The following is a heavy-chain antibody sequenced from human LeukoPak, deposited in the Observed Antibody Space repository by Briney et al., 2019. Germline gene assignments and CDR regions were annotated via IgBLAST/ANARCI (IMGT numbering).Heavy chain of an antibody. CDR2: IKQDGSEK. J-gene: IGHJ2*01. CDR1: GFTFSIYW. CDR3: ARLPRSYWYFDL. V-gene: IGHV3-7*01. Sequence: PGGSLRLSCAASGFTFSIYWMSWVRQAPGKGLEWVANIKQDGSEKYYVDSVKGRFTISRDNAKNSLYLQMNSLRAEDTAVYYCARLPRSYWYFDLWGRGTLVTVSS.